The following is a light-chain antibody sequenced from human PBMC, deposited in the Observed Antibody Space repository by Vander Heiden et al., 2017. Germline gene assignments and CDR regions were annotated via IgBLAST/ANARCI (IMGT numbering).Light chain of an antibody. CDR1: SSNIGARYD. CDR2: GNN. J-gene: IGLJ2*01. Sequence: QSVLPQPPSVSGAPGETVTISCTGSSSNIGARYDVHWYQHLPGTAPKLLIYGNNNRPSGVPDRFSGSRSGTSASLAITGLQAEDEADYYCQSYDSSLSGVVFGGGTKLTVL. CDR3: QSYDSSLSGVV. V-gene: IGLV1-40*01.